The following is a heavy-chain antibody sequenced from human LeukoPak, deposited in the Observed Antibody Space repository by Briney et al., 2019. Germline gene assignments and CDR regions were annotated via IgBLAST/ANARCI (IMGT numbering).Heavy chain of an antibody. V-gene: IGHV4-59*01. CDR2: IYYSGST. J-gene: IGHJ3*02. D-gene: IGHD3-3*01. CDR3: ARSYDFRDAFDI. CDR1: GGSISSYY. Sequence: KPSETLSLTCTVSGGSISSYYWSWIRQPPGKGLEWIGYIYYSGSTNYNPSLKSRVTISVDTSKNQFSLKLSSVTAADTAVYYCARSYDFRDAFDIWGQGTMVTVSS.